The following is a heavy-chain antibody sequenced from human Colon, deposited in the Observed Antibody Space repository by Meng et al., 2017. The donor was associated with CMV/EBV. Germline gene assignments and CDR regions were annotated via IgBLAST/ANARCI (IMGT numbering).Heavy chain of an antibody. CDR3: AKPRGGYCTSFNCYTKYLDS. CDR1: GFIFSNYA. Sequence: GESLKISCKSSGFIFSNYAMYWVRQAPGKGLEWLTVIWYDGSKKYYSDSVRGRFTISRDNAKNTLYLQMNSLRADDAAMYYCAKPRGGYCTSFNCYTKYLDSWGQGALVTVSS. D-gene: IGHD2-2*02. CDR2: IWYDGSKK. J-gene: IGHJ4*02. V-gene: IGHV3-33*06.